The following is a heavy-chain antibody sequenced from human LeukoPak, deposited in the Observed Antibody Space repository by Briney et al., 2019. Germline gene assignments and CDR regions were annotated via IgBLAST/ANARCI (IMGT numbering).Heavy chain of an antibody. Sequence: GGSLRLSCAASGFIFSTYTMSWGCPAQGKGLGLVSSVSGNGCSAEDTYYADSVKGRFFISRDDYKNTMYLEMTSLRVEDAALYFCAKRGGNSRGTYFDYWGHGILVTVSA. CDR3: AKRGGNSRGTYFDY. CDR2: VSGNGCSAEDT. CDR1: GFIFSTYT. J-gene: IGHJ4*01. D-gene: IGHD4-23*01. V-gene: IGHV3-23*01.